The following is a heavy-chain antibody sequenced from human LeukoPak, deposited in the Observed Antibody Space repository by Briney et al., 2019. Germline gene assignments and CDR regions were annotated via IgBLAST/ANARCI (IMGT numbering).Heavy chain of an antibody. CDR3: AKVRVGATRDFDY. CDR1: GFTFSTYD. CDR2: ISGSGSST. D-gene: IGHD1-26*01. V-gene: IGHV3-23*01. J-gene: IGHJ4*02. Sequence: GGSLRLSCAASGFTFSTYDMSWVRQAPGKGLEWVSAISGSGSSTYYADSVKGRFTISRDNSKTTLYLQMNCLRAEDTAVYYCAKVRVGATRDFDYWGQGTLVTVSS.